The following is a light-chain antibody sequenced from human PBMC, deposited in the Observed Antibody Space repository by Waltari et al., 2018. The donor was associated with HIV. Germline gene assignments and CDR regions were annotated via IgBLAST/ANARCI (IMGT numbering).Light chain of an antibody. CDR1: VLAKSY. J-gene: IGLJ3*02. CDR2: KDN. Sequence: SYELTQPSSVSVSPGQTTRITCSGDVLAKSYARWFQQKPGQAPVVMIYKDNERPSGIPERFSSSSSGTTVTLTISGAQIEDEADYYCYSAADNMGVFGGGTKLTVL. CDR3: YSAADNMGV. V-gene: IGLV3-27*01.